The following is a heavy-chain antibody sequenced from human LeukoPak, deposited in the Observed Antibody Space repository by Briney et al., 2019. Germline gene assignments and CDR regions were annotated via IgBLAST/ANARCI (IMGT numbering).Heavy chain of an antibody. V-gene: IGHV3-30*04. Sequence: GRSLRLSCAASGFTFSSYAMHWVRQAPGKGLEWVAVISYDGSNKYYADSVKGRFTISRDNSKNTLYLQMNSLRAEDTAVYYCARALYCSGGSCYSTYYYYYYDMDVWGQGTTVTVSS. D-gene: IGHD2-15*01. CDR1: GFTFSSYA. J-gene: IGHJ6*02. CDR2: ISYDGSNK. CDR3: ARALYCSGGSCYSTYYYYYYDMDV.